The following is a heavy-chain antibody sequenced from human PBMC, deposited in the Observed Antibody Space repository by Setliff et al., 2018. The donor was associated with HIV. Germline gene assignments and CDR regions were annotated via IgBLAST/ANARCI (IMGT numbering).Heavy chain of an antibody. Sequence: ASVKVSCKASGYTFTSYGVSWVRQAPGQGLEWMGWISAYNRNVNYSQKVQGRVTMTTDTSTSIAYMELKNLKSDDTAVYYCARVLDPGIAVATHAFDIWGQGTMVTVSS. J-gene: IGHJ3*02. V-gene: IGHV1-18*01. CDR1: GYTFTSYG. CDR2: ISAYNRNV. CDR3: ARVLDPGIAVATHAFDI. D-gene: IGHD6-19*01.